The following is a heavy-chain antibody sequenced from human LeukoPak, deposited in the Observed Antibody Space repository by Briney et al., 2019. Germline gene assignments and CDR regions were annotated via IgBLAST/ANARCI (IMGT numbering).Heavy chain of an antibody. D-gene: IGHD6-19*01. Sequence: PGGSLRLSCAASGFTFNSYSMNWVRQAPGKGLDWVSSISSSSNYIYYAASVKGRFTISRDNAKNSLYLQMNSLRAEDTAVYYCARDRSSGWYIFDYWGQGTLVTVSS. V-gene: IGHV3-21*01. CDR3: ARDRSSGWYIFDY. CDR1: GFTFNSYS. CDR2: ISSSSNYI. J-gene: IGHJ4*02.